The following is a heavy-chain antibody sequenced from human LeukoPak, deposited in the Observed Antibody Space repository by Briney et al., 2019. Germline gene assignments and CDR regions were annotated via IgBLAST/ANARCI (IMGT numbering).Heavy chain of an antibody. J-gene: IGHJ4*02. Sequence: GGSLRLSCAASGSTFSSYSMNWVRQAPGKGLEWVSSISSSSSYIYYADSVKGRFTISRDNAKNSLYLQMNSLRAEDTAVYYCARADYGDYELGYWGKVTMVTVSS. CDR2: ISSSSSYI. CDR3: ARADYGDYELGY. CDR1: GSTFSSYS. D-gene: IGHD4-17*01. V-gene: IGHV3-21*01.